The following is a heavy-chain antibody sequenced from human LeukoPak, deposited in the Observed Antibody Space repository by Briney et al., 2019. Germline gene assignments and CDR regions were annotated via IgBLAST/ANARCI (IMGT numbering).Heavy chain of an antibody. CDR3: ARNEYSSSGSGQVDV. D-gene: IGHD5-18*01. V-gene: IGHV3-11*04. J-gene: IGHJ6*02. Sequence: GGSLRLSCAASGFTFSDYYMSWIRQAPGKGLEWVSYISSSGSTIYYADSVKGRFTISRDNAKNTLYLQMNSLRAEDTAVYYCARNEYSSSGSGQVDVWGQGTTVTVSS. CDR1: GFTFSDYY. CDR2: ISSSGSTI.